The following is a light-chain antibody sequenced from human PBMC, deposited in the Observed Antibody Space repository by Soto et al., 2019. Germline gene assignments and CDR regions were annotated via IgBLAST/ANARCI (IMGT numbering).Light chain of an antibody. CDR3: QQYNTWPPMYT. CDR1: QSVSSN. V-gene: IGKV3-15*01. J-gene: IGKJ2*01. Sequence: EIVMTQSPATLSVSPGERATLSCRASQSVSSNLAWYQQKPGQAPRLLIYGASTRATGVPARFGGSGSVTEFTLTISSLQSEDLAVYYCQQYNTWPPMYTFGQGTKLEIK. CDR2: GAS.